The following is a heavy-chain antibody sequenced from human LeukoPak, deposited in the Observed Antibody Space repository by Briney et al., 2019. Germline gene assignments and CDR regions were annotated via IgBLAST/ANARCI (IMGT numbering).Heavy chain of an antibody. CDR3: ARVGYYHDSSGSNCFDY. V-gene: IGHV3-30*04. D-gene: IGHD3-22*01. J-gene: IGHJ4*02. Sequence: GGSLRLSCAASGFTFSSYAIHWVRQAPGKGLEWVAVISYDGRNKYFADSVKGRFTISRDNSKNTVYLQMNSLRPEDTAVYYCARVGYYHDSSGSNCFDYWGQGTLVTVSS. CDR2: ISYDGRNK. CDR1: GFTFSSYA.